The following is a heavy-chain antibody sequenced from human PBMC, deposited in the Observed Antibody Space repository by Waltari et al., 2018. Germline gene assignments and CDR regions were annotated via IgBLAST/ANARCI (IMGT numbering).Heavy chain of an antibody. Sequence: QVQLLQSGAEVKKPGASVRVSCQASGYTFSTSDINCGRQASGQGLEWMGWMNPNTGDTGVAQRFQGRVTMTRDTSFNTAYMELHTLTSEDTALYYCARGRDVYAGFDYNWFDPWGPGTLVTVSS. V-gene: IGHV1-8*02. CDR2: MNPNTGDT. D-gene: IGHD5-12*01. CDR1: GYTFSTSD. J-gene: IGHJ5*02. CDR3: ARGRDVYAGFDYNWFDP.